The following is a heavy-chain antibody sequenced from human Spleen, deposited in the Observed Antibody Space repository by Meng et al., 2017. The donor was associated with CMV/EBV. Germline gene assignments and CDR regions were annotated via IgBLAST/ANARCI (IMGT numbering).Heavy chain of an antibody. V-gene: IGHV3-23*01. D-gene: IGHD1-7*01. J-gene: IGHJ4*02. CDR3: ARESNYDLLDY. CDR1: TFTCNKYA. CDR2: VSSNGAGT. Sequence: LSCAASTFTCNKYAMTWVRQAPGKGLEWVATVSSNGAGTDYLDSVKGRFTISRDNSKNTLYLQMNSLRAEDTAVYYCARESNYDLLDYWGQGSLVTVSS.